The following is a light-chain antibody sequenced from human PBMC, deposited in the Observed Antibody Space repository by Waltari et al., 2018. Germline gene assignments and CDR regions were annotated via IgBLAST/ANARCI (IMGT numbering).Light chain of an antibody. CDR2: GAS. V-gene: IGKV3-20*01. Sequence: EMALTQSPGTLSLSPGERATLSCRASQSVGSNYLAWYQQKPGQAPRLLIYGASTWAAGIPDRFSGSGSGTDFTLTISRLEPEDFAVYFCQQYGSSSLTFGGGTKVELK. CDR3: QQYGSSSLT. CDR1: QSVGSNY. J-gene: IGKJ4*01.